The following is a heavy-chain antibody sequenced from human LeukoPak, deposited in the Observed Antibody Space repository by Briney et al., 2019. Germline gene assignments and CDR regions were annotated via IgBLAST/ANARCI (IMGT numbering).Heavy chain of an antibody. V-gene: IGHV3-30*18. Sequence: GGSLRLSCAASGFTFSSYGMHWVRQASGKGLEWVAVISYDGSNKYYADSVKGRFTISRDNSKNTLYLQMNSLRAEDTAVYYCAKEYYDSSGYPAYYFDYWGQGTLVTVS. CDR1: GFTFSSYG. J-gene: IGHJ4*02. D-gene: IGHD3-22*01. CDR2: ISYDGSNK. CDR3: AKEYYDSSGYPAYYFDY.